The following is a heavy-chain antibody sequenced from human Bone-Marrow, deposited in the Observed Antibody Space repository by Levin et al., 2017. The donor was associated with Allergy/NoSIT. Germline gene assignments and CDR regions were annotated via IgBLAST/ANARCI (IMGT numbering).Heavy chain of an antibody. CDR1: GFNFGDYY. V-gene: IGHV3-11*01. J-gene: IGHJ4*02. CDR3: ARMQAQIDF. Sequence: KAGGSLRLSCATSGFNFGDYYMTWIRQAPGKGLECVSFVGADETIYYADSVKGRFTISRDNVKNSLYLQMNSLRADDTAVYYCARMQAQIDFWGQGTLVTVSS. CDR2: VGADETI.